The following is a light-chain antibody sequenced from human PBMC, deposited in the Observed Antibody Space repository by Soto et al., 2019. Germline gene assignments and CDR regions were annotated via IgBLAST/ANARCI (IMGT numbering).Light chain of an antibody. Sequence: QSVLTQPASVSGSPGQSITISCTGTSRDVGAYDYVSWYLQYPDKAPQLLIYYVDHRPSGVSSRFSGSKSGNTASLTISGLQAEDEGDYYCCSYADGSIYFFGNATKVTVL. V-gene: IGLV2-14*03. CDR3: CSYADGSIYF. J-gene: IGLJ1*01. CDR2: YVD. CDR1: SRDVGAYDY.